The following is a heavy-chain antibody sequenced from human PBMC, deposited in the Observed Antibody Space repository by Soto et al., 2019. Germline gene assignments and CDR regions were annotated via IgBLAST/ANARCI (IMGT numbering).Heavy chain of an antibody. V-gene: IGHV4-59*08. J-gene: IGHJ5*02. CDR2: LYYGGSA. CDR1: GDSISSYY. D-gene: IGHD3-10*01. Sequence: PSETLSLTCAVSGDSISSYYCMWIRQPPGKGLESIGYLYYGGSANYNPSLKSRVTISVDTSTNQCSLTLSSVTAADTAVYYCARHGAETYYYGSGSYYWLDPWGQGTLVTVSS. CDR3: ARHGAETYYYGSGSYYWLDP.